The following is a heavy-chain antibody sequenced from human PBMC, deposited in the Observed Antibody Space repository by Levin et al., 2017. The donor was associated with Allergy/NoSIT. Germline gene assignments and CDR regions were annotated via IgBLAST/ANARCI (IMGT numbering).Heavy chain of an antibody. J-gene: IGHJ4*02. D-gene: IGHD6-19*01. CDR3: ARDKGIAVAGGCDY. Sequence: GESLKISCAASGFTFDDYGMNWVRQAPGKGLEWVSGINWKGGRTGYADSVKGRFTISRDNAKNSLYLQMNRLRAEDTALEYWARDKGIAVAGGCDYWGQGTLVTVSS. CDR2: INWKGGRT. V-gene: IGHV3-20*04. CDR1: GFTFDDYG.